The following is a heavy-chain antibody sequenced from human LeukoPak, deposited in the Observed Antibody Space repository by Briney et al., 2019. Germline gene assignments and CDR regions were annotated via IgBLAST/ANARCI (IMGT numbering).Heavy chain of an antibody. J-gene: IGHJ4*02. Sequence: ASVKVSCKVSGYALTELSMHWVRQAPGKGLEWMGGFDPEDGETIYAQKFQGRVTMTEDTSTDTAYMELSSLRSEDTAVYYCATAESDYGDYGGPRIDWRYHYWGQGTLVTVSS. D-gene: IGHD4-17*01. CDR3: ATAESDYGDYGGPRIDWRYHY. V-gene: IGHV1-24*01. CDR2: FDPEDGET. CDR1: GYALTELS.